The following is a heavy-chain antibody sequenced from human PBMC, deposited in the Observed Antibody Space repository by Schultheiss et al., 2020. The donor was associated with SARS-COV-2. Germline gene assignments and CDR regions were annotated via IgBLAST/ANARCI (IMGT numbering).Heavy chain of an antibody. CDR2: IFSSSDYI. Sequence: GGSLRLSCAASGFTFSHYSMNWVRQAPGKGLEWVSSIFSSSDYIDYADSVRGRFTISRDNAKNLLYLEVDSLRAEDTAVYYCAKGYRSSGYLYWGQGTLVTVSS. CDR3: AKGYRSSGYLY. CDR1: GFTFSHYS. J-gene: IGHJ4*02. D-gene: IGHD6-6*01. V-gene: IGHV3-21*04.